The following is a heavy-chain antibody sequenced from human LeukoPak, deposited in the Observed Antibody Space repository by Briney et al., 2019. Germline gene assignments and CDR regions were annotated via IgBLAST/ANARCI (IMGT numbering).Heavy chain of an antibody. V-gene: IGHV1-24*01. CDR1: GYTLTELS. Sequence: ASVKVSCKVSGYTLTELSMHWMRQAPGKGLEWMGGFDPEDGETIYAQKFRGRVTMTEDTSTDTAYMELSSLRSEDTAVYYCARNPPFYYYYMDVWGKGTTVTVSS. J-gene: IGHJ6*03. CDR2: FDPEDGET. CDR3: ARNPPFYYYYMDV.